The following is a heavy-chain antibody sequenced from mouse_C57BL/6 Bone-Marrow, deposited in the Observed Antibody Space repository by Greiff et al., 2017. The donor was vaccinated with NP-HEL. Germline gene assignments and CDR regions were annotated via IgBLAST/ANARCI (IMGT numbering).Heavy chain of an antibody. CDR1: GFTFSSYA. Sequence: EVMLVESGGGLVKPGGSLKLSCAASGFTFSSYAMSWVRQTPEKRLEWVATISDGGSYIYHPDNVKGRCTISRYNAKNNLYLQVSHLKSEDTAMYYCASGGAYDPWFAYWGQGTLVTVSA. CDR3: ASGGAYDPWFAY. J-gene: IGHJ3*01. V-gene: IGHV5-4*03. CDR2: ISDGGSYI. D-gene: IGHD2-3*01.